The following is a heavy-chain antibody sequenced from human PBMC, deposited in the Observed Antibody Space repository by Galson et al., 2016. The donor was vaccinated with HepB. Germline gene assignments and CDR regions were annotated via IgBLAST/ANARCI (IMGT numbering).Heavy chain of an antibody. D-gene: IGHD6-19*01. CDR2: INPSAGST. CDR3: ARSIAVAGPLYFFDY. CDR1: GYTFTNYY. J-gene: IGHJ4*03. Sequence: SVKVSCKASGYTFTNYYVHWVRQAPGQGLEWMGVINPSAGSTTYVERFQGRVSMTRDTSTMTVYMELSSLRLEDTAIYYCARSIAVAGPLYFFDYWGQGTTVTVSS. V-gene: IGHV1-46*01.